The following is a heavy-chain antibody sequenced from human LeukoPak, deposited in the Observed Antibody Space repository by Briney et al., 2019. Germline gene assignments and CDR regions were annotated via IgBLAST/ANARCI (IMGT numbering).Heavy chain of an antibody. V-gene: IGHV5-51*01. CDR1: GYSFTSYW. CDR3: ARRRHPYYYGMDV. Sequence: GESLKISCKGPGYSFTSYWIGWVRQMPGKGLEWMGIIYPGDSDTRYSPSFQGQVTISADKSISTAYLQWSSLKASDTAMYYCARRRHPYYYGMDVWGQGTTVTVSS. CDR2: IYPGDSDT. J-gene: IGHJ6*02.